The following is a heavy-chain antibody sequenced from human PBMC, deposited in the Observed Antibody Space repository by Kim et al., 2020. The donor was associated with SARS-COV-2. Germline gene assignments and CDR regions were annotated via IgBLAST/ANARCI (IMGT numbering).Heavy chain of an antibody. CDR3: AGVNFDWLSNDAFDI. CDR1: GGSISSGGYY. Sequence: SETLSLTCTVSGGSISSGGYYWSWIRQHPGKGLEWIGYIYYSGSTYYNPSLKSRVTISVDTSKNQFSLKLSSVTAADTAVYYCAGVNFDWLSNDAFDIWGQGTMVTVSS. CDR2: IYYSGST. J-gene: IGHJ3*02. V-gene: IGHV4-31*03. D-gene: IGHD3-9*01.